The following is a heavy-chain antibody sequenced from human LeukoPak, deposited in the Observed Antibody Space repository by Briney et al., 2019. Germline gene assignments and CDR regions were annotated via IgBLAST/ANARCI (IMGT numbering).Heavy chain of an antibody. CDR2: INPNSGGT. CDR3: AREADYDGVFDY. Sequence: GASVKVSCKASGYTFTGYYMHWVRQAPGQGLEWMGWINPNSGGTNYAQKFQGRVTMTRDTSISTTYMELSRLRSDDTAVYYCAREADYDGVFDYWGQGTLVTVSS. V-gene: IGHV1-2*02. J-gene: IGHJ4*02. D-gene: IGHD4-17*01. CDR1: GYTFTGYY.